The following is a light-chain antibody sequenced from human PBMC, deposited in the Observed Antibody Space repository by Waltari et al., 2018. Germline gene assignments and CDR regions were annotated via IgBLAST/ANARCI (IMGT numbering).Light chain of an antibody. J-gene: IGLJ3*02. Sequence: QAGLTQPPSVSKDLGQTATLTCIGNSNNVGKLGAAWLQQHQAHPHKLLSYRNNNRPSWISERCYASWPGNPASLTITGLQAEDDADYYCSVWDSSLSGGVFGGGTKLTVL. CDR1: SNNVGKLG. CDR3: SVWDSSLSGGV. V-gene: IGLV10-54*04. CDR2: RNN.